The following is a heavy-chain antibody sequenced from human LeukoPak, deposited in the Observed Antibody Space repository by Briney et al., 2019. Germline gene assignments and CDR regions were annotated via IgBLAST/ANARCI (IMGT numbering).Heavy chain of an antibody. CDR3: ARGIGGYDSNPAWAAFYYYYYMDV. J-gene: IGHJ6*03. D-gene: IGHD3-22*01. V-gene: IGHV4-61*01. CDR1: GYSISSGYY. Sequence: KSSETLSLTCTVSGYSISSGYYWGWIRRPPGKGLEWIGYIYYSGSTNYNPSLKSRVTISVDTSKNQFSLKLSSVTAADTAVYYCARGIGGYDSNPAWAAFYYYYYMDVWGKGTTVTVSS. CDR2: IYYSGST.